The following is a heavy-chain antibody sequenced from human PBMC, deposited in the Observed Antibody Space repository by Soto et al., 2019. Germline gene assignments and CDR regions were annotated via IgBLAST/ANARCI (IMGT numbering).Heavy chain of an antibody. CDR3: ARYSASGYYPLGY. J-gene: IGHJ4*02. CDR2: ISTYNGNT. CDR1: GYTFTNYG. D-gene: IGHD3-22*01. Sequence: QVQLVQSGAEVKKPGASVKVSCKASGYTFTNYGISWVRQAPGQGLEWMGWISTYNGNTNYAQKLQGRVTMTTDTTTSTAYMYLRTVRSDDTAVYYCARYSASGYYPLGYWGQGTLVTVSS. V-gene: IGHV1-18*01.